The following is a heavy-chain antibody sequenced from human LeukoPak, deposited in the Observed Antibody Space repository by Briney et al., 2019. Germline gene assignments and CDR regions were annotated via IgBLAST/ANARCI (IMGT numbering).Heavy chain of an antibody. V-gene: IGHV4-39*07. D-gene: IGHD3-22*01. CDR2: IYYSGST. Sequence: SETLSLTCTVSGGSISSSSYYWGWIRHPPGKGLEWIGSIYYSGSTYYNPSLKSRVTISVDTSKNQFSLKLSSVTAADTAVYYCARADSSGYLRTYFDYWGQGTLVTVSS. CDR1: GGSISSSSYY. CDR3: ARADSSGYLRTYFDY. J-gene: IGHJ4*02.